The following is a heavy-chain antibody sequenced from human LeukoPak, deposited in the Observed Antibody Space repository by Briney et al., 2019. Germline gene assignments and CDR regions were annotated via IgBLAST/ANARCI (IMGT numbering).Heavy chain of an antibody. D-gene: IGHD4/OR15-4a*01. Sequence: GGSLRLSCAASGFTFSNYKMNWVRQAPGKGLEWVSYISSSGSTLYYADSVKGRFTISRDNAKNSLYLQMNSLRAEDTAVYYCARYRPDDFGAFDIWGQGTMVTVSS. V-gene: IGHV3-48*03. CDR3: ARYRPDDFGAFDI. CDR1: GFTFSNYK. CDR2: ISSSGSTL. J-gene: IGHJ3*02.